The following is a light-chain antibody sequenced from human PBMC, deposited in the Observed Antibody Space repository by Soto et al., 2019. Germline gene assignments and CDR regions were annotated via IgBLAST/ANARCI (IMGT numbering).Light chain of an antibody. CDR2: EVS. Sequence: QSALTQPASVSGSPGQSITISCTGTSSDVGGYNYVSWYQQHPGKAPKLMIYEVSNRPSGVSNRVSGSKSGNTAALTIFGLQAEDEADYDCSSDTSSGGVFGGGTKLTVL. J-gene: IGLJ2*01. V-gene: IGLV2-14*01. CDR1: SSDVGGYNY. CDR3: SSDTSSGGV.